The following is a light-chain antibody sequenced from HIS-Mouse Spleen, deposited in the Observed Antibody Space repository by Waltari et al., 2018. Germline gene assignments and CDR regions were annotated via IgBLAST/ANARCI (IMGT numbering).Light chain of an antibody. CDR2: EDS. V-gene: IGLV3-10*01. CDR1: ALPKNY. J-gene: IGLJ2*01. Sequence: SYELTQPPSVSVSPGQTARITCSGDALPKNYAYWYQQKSGQAPVLVIYEDSKRPSGIPERFSGSSSGKMATLTIGGAQVEDEADYYCYSTDSSGNHRVFGGGTKLTVL. CDR3: YSTDSSGNHRV.